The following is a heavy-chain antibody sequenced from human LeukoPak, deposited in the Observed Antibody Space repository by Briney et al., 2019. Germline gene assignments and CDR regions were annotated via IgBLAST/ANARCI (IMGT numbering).Heavy chain of an antibody. J-gene: IGHJ4*02. Sequence: GRSLRLSCAASGFTFSSYAMHWVRQAPGKGLEWVAVISYDGSNKYYADSVKGRFTISRDNSKNTLYLQMNSLRAGDTAVYYCARAAGGYSTSRFDYWGQGTLVTVSS. D-gene: IGHD5-12*01. V-gene: IGHV3-30-3*01. CDR1: GFTFSSYA. CDR3: ARAAGGYSTSRFDY. CDR2: ISYDGSNK.